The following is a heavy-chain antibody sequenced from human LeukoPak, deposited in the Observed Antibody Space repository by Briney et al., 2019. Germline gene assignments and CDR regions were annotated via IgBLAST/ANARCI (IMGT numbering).Heavy chain of an antibody. CDR1: GFTFSSYA. CDR3: AMAEEYYDIYVPISY. Sequence: GGFLRVSCAASGFTFSSYAMSWVRQAPGNGLEWVSAISGSGGSTYYADPVKGRFTISRDNSKNTLYLQMNSLRAEDTAVYYCAMAEEYYDIYVPISYWGQGTLVTVSS. J-gene: IGHJ4*02. CDR2: ISGSGGST. V-gene: IGHV3-23*01. D-gene: IGHD3-9*01.